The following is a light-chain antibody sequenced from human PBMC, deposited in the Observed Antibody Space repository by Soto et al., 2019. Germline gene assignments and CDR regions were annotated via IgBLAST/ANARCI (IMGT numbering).Light chain of an antibody. CDR3: QQFGSSVT. V-gene: IGKV3-20*01. CDR2: RTS. J-gene: IGKJ5*01. CDR1: QSVSSTY. Sequence: EIVLTQSPGTLSLSPGERATLSCRASQSVSSTYLAWYQQKPGQAPRLLIYRTSTRATGIPDRFSGSGSGTDFTLTICRLEPEDFAVYYCQQFGSSVTFGQGTRLEIK.